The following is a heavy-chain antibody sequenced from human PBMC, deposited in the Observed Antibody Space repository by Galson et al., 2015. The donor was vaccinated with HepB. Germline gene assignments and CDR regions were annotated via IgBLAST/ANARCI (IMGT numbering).Heavy chain of an antibody. V-gene: IGHV3-64*01. CDR2: ISSNGGST. CDR3: ARTYYDSTGFSKNWYFDL. Sequence: LRLSCAASGFTFKNYAMHWVRQAPGQGLEYVSTISSNGGSTYYANSVKGRFTISRDNSKNTLYLQMGSLRAEDMAVYYCARTYYDSTGFSKNWYFDLWGRGTLVTVSS. D-gene: IGHD3-22*01. CDR1: GFTFKNYA. J-gene: IGHJ2*01.